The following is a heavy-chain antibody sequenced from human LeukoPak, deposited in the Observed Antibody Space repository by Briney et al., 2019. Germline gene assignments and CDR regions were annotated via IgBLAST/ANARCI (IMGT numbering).Heavy chain of an antibody. V-gene: IGHV1-18*01. CDR3: ARSRDCSSTSCSGENYYYYYMDV. Sequence: GESLEISCKGSGYTFTSYGISWVRQAPGQGLEWMGWISAYNGNTNYAQKLQGRVTMTTDTSTSTAYMELRSLRSNDTAEYYCARSRDCSSTSCSGENYYYYYMDVWGKGTTVTVSS. CDR1: GYTFTSYG. D-gene: IGHD2-2*01. CDR2: ISAYNGNT. J-gene: IGHJ6*03.